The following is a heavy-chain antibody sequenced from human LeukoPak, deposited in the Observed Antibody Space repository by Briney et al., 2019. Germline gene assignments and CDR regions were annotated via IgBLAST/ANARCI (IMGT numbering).Heavy chain of an antibody. D-gene: IGHD3-22*01. CDR1: GYTFTSYA. Sequence: GALVKVSCKASGYTFTSYAISWVRQAPGQGLEWVGWINSYNGNTNYAQKLQGRVTMTADTSTSTAYMELRSLRSDDTAVYFCARDVNDNIGSSDYWGQGTLVTVSS. CDR2: INSYNGNT. CDR3: ARDVNDNIGSSDY. V-gene: IGHV1-18*01. J-gene: IGHJ4*02.